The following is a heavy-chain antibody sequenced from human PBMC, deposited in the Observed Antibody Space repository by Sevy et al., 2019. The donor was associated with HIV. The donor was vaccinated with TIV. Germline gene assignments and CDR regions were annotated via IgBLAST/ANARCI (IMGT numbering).Heavy chain of an antibody. CDR2: IKQDGSEK. CDR1: GFTFSSYW. CDR3: ARDRGSSWLDAFDI. V-gene: IGHV3-7*01. Sequence: GSLRLSCAASGFTFSSYWMSWVRQAPGKGLEWVANIKQDGSEKYYVDSVKGRFTISRDNAKNSLYLQMNSLRAEDTAVYYCARDRGSSWLDAFDIWGQGTMVTVSS. J-gene: IGHJ3*02. D-gene: IGHD6-13*01.